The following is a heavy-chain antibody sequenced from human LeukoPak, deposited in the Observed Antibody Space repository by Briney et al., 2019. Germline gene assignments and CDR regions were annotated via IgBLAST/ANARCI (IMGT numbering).Heavy chain of an antibody. CDR1: GFTFSSYG. V-gene: IGHV3-30*18. CDR3: AKDDYDSSGYYYRY. Sequence: GSLRLSCAASGFTFSSYGMRWVRQAPGKGLEWVTVISYDGSNKYYADSVKGRFTISRDNSKNTLYLQMNSLRAEDTAVYYCAKDDYDSSGYYYRYWGQGTLVTVSS. J-gene: IGHJ4*02. CDR2: ISYDGSNK. D-gene: IGHD3-22*01.